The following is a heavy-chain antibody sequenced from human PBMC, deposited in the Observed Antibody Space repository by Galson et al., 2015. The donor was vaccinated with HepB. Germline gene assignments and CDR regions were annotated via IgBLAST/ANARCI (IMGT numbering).Heavy chain of an antibody. CDR3: ARDRGGNSAFGY. V-gene: IGHV3-23*01. J-gene: IGHJ4*02. D-gene: IGHD4-23*01. CDR2: TSGSGGST. Sequence: SLRLSCAASGFTFSTYAMNWVRQAPGKGLEWVSGTSGSGGSTYYADSVEGRFTISRDNSKNTLYLQMNSLRADDTAVYYCARDRGGNSAFGYWGQGTQVTVSS. CDR1: GFTFSTYA.